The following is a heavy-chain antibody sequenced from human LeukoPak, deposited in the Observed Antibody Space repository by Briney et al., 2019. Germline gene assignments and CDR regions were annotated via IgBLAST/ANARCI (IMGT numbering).Heavy chain of an antibody. CDR1: GYSFTSHW. CDR2: IYPGDSDT. Sequence: RGESLKISCKGSGYSFTSHWIGWVRQMPGKGLEWMGIIYPGDSDTRYSPSFQGQVTISADKSISTAYLQWSSLKASDTAVYYCARPRIVGAPDAFDIWGQGTMVTVSS. J-gene: IGHJ3*02. CDR3: ARPRIVGAPDAFDI. V-gene: IGHV5-51*01. D-gene: IGHD1-26*01.